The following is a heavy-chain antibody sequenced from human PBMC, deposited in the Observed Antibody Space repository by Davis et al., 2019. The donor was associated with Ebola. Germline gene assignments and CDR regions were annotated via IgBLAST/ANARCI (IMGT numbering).Heavy chain of an antibody. Sequence: AASVKVSCKASGGTFSSHTISWVRQAPGQGLEWMGRIISSLGITNYAQKFHDRLTITADISTTTAYMELSGLTSEDTAVYYCARTSIVGTTTTASEIWGQGTKVTVSS. D-gene: IGHD1-26*01. CDR3: ARTSIVGTTTTASEI. CDR1: GGTFSSHT. CDR2: IISSLGIT. J-gene: IGHJ3*02. V-gene: IGHV1-69*02.